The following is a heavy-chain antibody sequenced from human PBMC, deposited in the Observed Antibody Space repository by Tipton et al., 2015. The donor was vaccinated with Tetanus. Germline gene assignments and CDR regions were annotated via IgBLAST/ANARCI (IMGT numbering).Heavy chain of an antibody. D-gene: IGHD6-6*01. CDR2: IWYDGSNK. V-gene: IGHV3-33*01. CDR1: GFTFSSYG. J-gene: IGHJ6*02. Sequence: RSLRLSCAASGFTFSSYGMHWVRQAPGKGLEWVAVIWYDGSNKYYTDSVKGRFTISRDNSKNTLYLQMNSLRAEDTAVYYCARERGSSFDYYYGMDVWGQGTTVSVSS. CDR3: ARERGSSFDYYYGMDV.